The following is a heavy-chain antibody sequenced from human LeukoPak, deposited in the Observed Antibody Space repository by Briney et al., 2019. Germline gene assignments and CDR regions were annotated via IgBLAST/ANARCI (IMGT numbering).Heavy chain of an antibody. J-gene: IGHJ4*02. D-gene: IGHD1-26*01. V-gene: IGHV3-23*01. Sequence: GGSLRLSCAASGFTFSTYAMTWVRQAPGKGLEWVSVASGSGGSTYYADSVKGRFTISRDNSKSTLYLQMNSLRDEDTAVYYCARLLGGSDYWGQGTLVTVSS. CDR1: GFTFSTYA. CDR2: ASGSGGST. CDR3: ARLLGGSDY.